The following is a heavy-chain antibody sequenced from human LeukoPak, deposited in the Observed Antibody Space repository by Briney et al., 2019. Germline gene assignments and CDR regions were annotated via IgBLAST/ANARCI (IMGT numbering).Heavy chain of an antibody. J-gene: IGHJ6*03. CDR1: GFTVSSNY. V-gene: IGHV3-66*01. CDR3: ARAAQQQDYYMDV. D-gene: IGHD6-13*01. CDR2: IYSGGST. Sequence: GGSLRLSCAASGFTVSSNYMSWVRQAPGKGLEWVSVIYSGGSTYYADSVKGRFTISRDNSKNTLYLQMNSLRAEDTAVYYCARAAQQQDYYMDVWGKGTTVTISS.